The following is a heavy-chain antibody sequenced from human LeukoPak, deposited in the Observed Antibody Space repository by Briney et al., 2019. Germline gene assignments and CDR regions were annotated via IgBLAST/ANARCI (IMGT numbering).Heavy chain of an antibody. D-gene: IGHD2-2*01. CDR3: ASRRGPAAIRGYYYYYMDV. Sequence: ASVKVSCKASGGTFSSYAISWVRQAPGQGLEWMGGIIPIFGTANYAQNFQGRVTITADESTSTAYMELSSLRSEDTAVYYCASRRGPAAIRGYYYYYMDVWGKGTTVTISS. CDR2: IIPIFGTA. CDR1: GGTFSSYA. J-gene: IGHJ6*03. V-gene: IGHV1-69*13.